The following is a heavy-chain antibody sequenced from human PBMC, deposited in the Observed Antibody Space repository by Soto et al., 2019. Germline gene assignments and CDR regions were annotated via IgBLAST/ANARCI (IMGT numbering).Heavy chain of an antibody. CDR1: GGSFSGYY. J-gene: IGHJ6*02. V-gene: IGHV4-34*01. Sequence: SETLSLTCAVYGGSFSGYYWSWIRQPPGKGLEWIGEINHSGSTNYNPSLKSRVTISVDTSKNQFSLKLSSVTAADTAVYYCARGLRGSGWYYYYYGMDVWGQVTTVTVSS. CDR3: ARGLRGSGWYYYYYGMDV. D-gene: IGHD6-19*01. CDR2: INHSGST.